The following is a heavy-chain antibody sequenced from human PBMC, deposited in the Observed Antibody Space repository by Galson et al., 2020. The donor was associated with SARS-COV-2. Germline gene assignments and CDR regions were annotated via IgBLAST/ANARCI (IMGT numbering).Heavy chain of an antibody. D-gene: IGHD1-26*01. Sequence: ASVKVSCKVSGYTLTELSMHWVRQAPGKGLEWMGGFDPEDGETIYAQKFQGRVTMTEDTSTDTAYMELSSLRSEDTAVYYCATVGGVGATRGGSYYYYYMDVWGKGTTVTVSS. J-gene: IGHJ6*03. CDR2: FDPEDGET. CDR1: GYTLTELS. CDR3: ATVGGVGATRGGSYYYYYMDV. V-gene: IGHV1-24*01.